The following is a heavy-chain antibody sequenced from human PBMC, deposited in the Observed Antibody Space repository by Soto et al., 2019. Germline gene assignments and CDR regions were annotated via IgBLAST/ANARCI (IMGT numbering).Heavy chain of an antibody. J-gene: IGHJ6*02. CDR3: AKDRGPCSGNKCSSLYYYYGMDV. D-gene: IGHD2-15*01. V-gene: IGHV3-9*01. CDR1: GFKFCDYA. Sequence: EVQLVESGGGLVQPGRSLRLSCAASGFKFCDYAMHWVRQAPGKGLEWVSGVSWNSEIVGYADSVKGRFTISRDNVKNTLSLEMNSLRTEDTALYYCAKDRGPCSGNKCSSLYYYYGMDVWGQGTTVTVSS. CDR2: VSWNSEIV.